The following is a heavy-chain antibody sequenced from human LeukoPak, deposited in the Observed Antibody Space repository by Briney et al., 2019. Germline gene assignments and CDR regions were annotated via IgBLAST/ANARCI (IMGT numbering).Heavy chain of an antibody. V-gene: IGHV4-61*02. CDR3: ARYPGGTGWFDP. D-gene: IGHD1-1*01. CDR2: IYTSGST. Sequence: SETLSLTCTVSGGSISSGSYYWSWIRQPAGKGLEWIGRIYTSGSTNYNPSLKSRVTISVDTSKNQFSLKLSSVTAADTAVYYCARYPGGTGWFDPWGQGTLVTVSS. J-gene: IGHJ5*02. CDR1: GGSISSGSYY.